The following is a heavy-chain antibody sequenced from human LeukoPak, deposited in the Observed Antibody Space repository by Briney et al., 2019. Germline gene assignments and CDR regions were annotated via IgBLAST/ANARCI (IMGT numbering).Heavy chain of an antibody. CDR1: GGSISSDNHY. CDR3: ARGVLYVESVARWGAFDV. D-gene: IGHD3-16*01. J-gene: IGHJ3*01. Sequence: PSETLSLTCTVSGGSISSDNHYWVWIRQPPGKGLEWVGNFYQSANTFYNPSLKSRVTISLDTSKNHFSLKLTSMTAADTAVYYCARGVLYVESVARWGAFDVWGQGTMVTVSS. CDR2: FYQSANT. V-gene: IGHV4-39*07.